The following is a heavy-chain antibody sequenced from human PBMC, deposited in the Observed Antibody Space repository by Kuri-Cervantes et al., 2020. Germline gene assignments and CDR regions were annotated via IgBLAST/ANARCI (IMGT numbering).Heavy chain of an antibody. CDR3: ARGRRYCSGGSCYSFDY. Sequence: ASVKVSCKASGGTFSSYAISWVRQAPGQGPEWMGIINPSGGSTSYAQKFQGRVTMTRDTSTSTVYMGLSSLRSEDTAVYYCARGRRYCSGGSCYSFDYWGQGTLVTVSS. V-gene: IGHV1-46*01. CDR1: GGTFSSYA. J-gene: IGHJ4*02. CDR2: INPSGGST. D-gene: IGHD2-15*01.